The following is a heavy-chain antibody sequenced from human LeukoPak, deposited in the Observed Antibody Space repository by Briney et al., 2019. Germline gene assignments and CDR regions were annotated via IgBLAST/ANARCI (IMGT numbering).Heavy chain of an antibody. Sequence: GGSLRLSCAASGFTFSSYAMSWVRQAPGRGLEWVSAISGSGGSTYYADSVKGRFTISRDNAKNTLYMQMNSLRAEDTAVYYCAKDRVAGAYYYGMDVWGQGTTVTVSS. J-gene: IGHJ6*02. CDR3: AKDRVAGAYYYGMDV. D-gene: IGHD6-19*01. V-gene: IGHV3-23*01. CDR2: ISGSGGST. CDR1: GFTFSSYA.